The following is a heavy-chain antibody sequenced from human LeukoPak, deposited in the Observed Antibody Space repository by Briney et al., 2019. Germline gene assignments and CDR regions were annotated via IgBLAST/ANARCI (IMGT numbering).Heavy chain of an antibody. CDR3: ARGESRGYYDILTGYYNWFDP. Sequence: ASVKVSCKASGYTFTSYDINWVRQATGQGLEWMGWMNPNSGNTGYAQKFQGRVTMTRNTSISTAYMELSSLRSEDTAVYYCARGESRGYYDILTGYYNWFDPWGQGTLVTVSS. V-gene: IGHV1-8*01. D-gene: IGHD3-9*01. J-gene: IGHJ5*02. CDR1: GYTFTSYD. CDR2: MNPNSGNT.